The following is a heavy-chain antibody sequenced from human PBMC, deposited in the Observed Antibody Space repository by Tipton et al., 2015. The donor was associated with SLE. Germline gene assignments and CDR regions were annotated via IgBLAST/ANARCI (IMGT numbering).Heavy chain of an antibody. Sequence: SLRLSCAASGFTFDDYAMHWVRQAPGKGLEWVSGISWNSGSIGYADSVKGRFTISRDNAKSSLYLQMNSLRAEDTALYYCAKGTETYYFDYWGQGTLVTVSS. CDR2: ISWNSGSI. CDR1: GFTFDDYA. V-gene: IGHV3-9*01. CDR3: AKGTETYYFDY. J-gene: IGHJ4*02. D-gene: IGHD3-10*01.